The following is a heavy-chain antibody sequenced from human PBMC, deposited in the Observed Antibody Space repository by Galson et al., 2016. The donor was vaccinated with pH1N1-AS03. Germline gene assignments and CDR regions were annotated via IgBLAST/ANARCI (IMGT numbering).Heavy chain of an antibody. V-gene: IGHV3-21*01. CDR1: GFIFSNIG. D-gene: IGHD2-15*01. CDR2: IDSSGSHI. J-gene: IGHJ4*02. Sequence: SLRLSCAASGFIFSNIGMNWVRQVPGKGPEWVSSIDSSGSHIYYAHSLKGRFTVSRGNTKNSLFLHMNSLRAEDTAVYYCVTDGTFGSTIEHWGQGTLVTVSS. CDR3: VTDGTFGSTIEH.